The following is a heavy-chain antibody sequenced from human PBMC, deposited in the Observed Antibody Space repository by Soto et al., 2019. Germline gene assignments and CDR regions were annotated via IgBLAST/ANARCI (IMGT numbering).Heavy chain of an antibody. D-gene: IGHD3-22*01. CDR2: IYPGDSDT. J-gene: IGHJ5*02. CDR3: ARKDKSGYFNWFDP. Sequence: GESLKISCKGSGYSFTSYWIGWVCQMPGKGLEWMGIIYPGDSDTRYSPSFQGQVTISADRSTSTVFLQWASLKASDTAVYFCARKDKSGYFNWFDPWGQGTLVTVSS. CDR1: GYSFTSYW. V-gene: IGHV5-51*01.